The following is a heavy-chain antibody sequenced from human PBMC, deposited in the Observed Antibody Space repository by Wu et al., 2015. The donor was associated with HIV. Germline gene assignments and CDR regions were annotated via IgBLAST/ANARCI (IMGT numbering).Heavy chain of an antibody. CDR3: ARDHQLLWFGESSMDV. CDR1: GYTFTSYY. V-gene: IGHV1-46*01. Sequence: QVQLVQSGAEVKKPGASVKVSCKASGYTFTSYYMHWVRQAPGQGLEWMGIINPGGGSTSYAQKFQGRVTMTRDTSTSTVYMELSSLRSEDTAVYYCARDHQLLWFGESSMDVWGQGTTVTVSS. J-gene: IGHJ6*02. CDR2: INPGGGST. D-gene: IGHD3-10*01.